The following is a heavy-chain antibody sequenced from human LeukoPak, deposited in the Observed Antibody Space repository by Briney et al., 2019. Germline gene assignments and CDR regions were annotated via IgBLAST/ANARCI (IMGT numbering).Heavy chain of an antibody. CDR3: ASHYDILTGYFH. Sequence: ASVKVSCKASGGTFSSYAISWVRQAPGQGLEWMGGIIPIFGTANYAQKFQGRVTITADESMSTAYMELSSLRSEDTAVYYCASHYDILTGYFHWGQGTLVTVSS. CDR2: IIPIFGTA. D-gene: IGHD3-9*01. V-gene: IGHV1-69*13. J-gene: IGHJ4*02. CDR1: GGTFSSYA.